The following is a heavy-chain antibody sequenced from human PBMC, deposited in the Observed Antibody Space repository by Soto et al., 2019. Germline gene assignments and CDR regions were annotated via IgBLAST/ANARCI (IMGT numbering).Heavy chain of an antibody. D-gene: IGHD6-6*01. CDR1: CGSIISYY. CDR3: ARDLWAARGFDY. CDR2: IYYSGST. Sequence: PSETVSLTCTFSCGSIISYYWSWIRQPPGKGLEWIGYIYYSGSTNYNPSLKSRVTISVDTSKNQFSLKLSSVTAADTAVYYCARDLWAARGFDYWGQGTLVTVSS. V-gene: IGHV4-59*01. J-gene: IGHJ4*02.